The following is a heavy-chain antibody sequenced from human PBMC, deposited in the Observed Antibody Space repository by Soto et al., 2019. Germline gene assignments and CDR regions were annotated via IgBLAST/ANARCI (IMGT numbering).Heavy chain of an antibody. Sequence: PGGSLRLSCAASGFTFDDYTMHWVRQAPGKGLEWVSLISWDGGSTYYADSVKGRFTISRDNSKNSLYLQMNSLRTEDTALYYCAKDMNDNYYYYGMDVWGQGTTVTVSS. CDR3: AKDMNDNYYYYGMDV. D-gene: IGHD3-22*01. CDR1: GFTFDDYT. CDR2: ISWDGGST. J-gene: IGHJ6*02. V-gene: IGHV3-43*01.